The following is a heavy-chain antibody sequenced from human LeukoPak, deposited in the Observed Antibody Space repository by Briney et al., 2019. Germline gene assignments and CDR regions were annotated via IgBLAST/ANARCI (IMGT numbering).Heavy chain of an antibody. CDR3: AKDRTGIVGATAFDY. Sequence: GGSLRLSCAASGFTFSSYAMSWVRQAPGKGLEWVSVISGSGDSAYYADSVKGRFTISRDNSQNTLYLQMNSLRAEDTAVYYCAKDRTGIVGATAFDYWGQGTLVTVSS. CDR1: GFTFSSYA. D-gene: IGHD1-26*01. V-gene: IGHV3-23*01. CDR2: ISGSGDSA. J-gene: IGHJ4*02.